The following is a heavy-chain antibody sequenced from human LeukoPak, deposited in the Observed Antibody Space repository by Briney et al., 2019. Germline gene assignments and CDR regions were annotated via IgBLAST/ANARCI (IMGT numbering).Heavy chain of an antibody. CDR1: GYTFTSYY. J-gene: IGHJ4*02. CDR2: INPSGGST. V-gene: IGHV1-46*01. CDR3: ARVPYSSSWPSYFDY. Sequence: APVKVSCKASGYTFTSYYMHWVRQAPGQGLEWMGIINPSGGSTSYAQKFQGRVTMTRDTSTSTVYMELSSLRSEDTAVYYCARVPYSSSWPSYFDYWGQGTLVTVSS. D-gene: IGHD6-13*01.